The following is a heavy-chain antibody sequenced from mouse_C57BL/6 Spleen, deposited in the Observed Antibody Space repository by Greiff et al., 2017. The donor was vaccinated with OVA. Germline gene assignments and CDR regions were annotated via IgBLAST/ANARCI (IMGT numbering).Heavy chain of an antibody. V-gene: IGHV1-59*01. CDR3: ARMDYDGDDY. J-gene: IGHJ2*01. Sequence: QVQLQQPGAELVRPGTSVKLSCKASGYTFTSYWMHWVKQRPGQGLEWIGVIDPSDSYTNYNQKFKGKATLTVDTSSSTAYMQLSSLTSEDSAVYYCARMDYDGDDYWGQGTTLTVSS. D-gene: IGHD2-3*01. CDR1: GYTFTSYW. CDR2: IDPSDSYT.